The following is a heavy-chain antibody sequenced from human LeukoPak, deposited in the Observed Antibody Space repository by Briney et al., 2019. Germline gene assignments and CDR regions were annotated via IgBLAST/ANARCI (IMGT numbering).Heavy chain of an antibody. D-gene: IGHD3-10*01. J-gene: IGHJ3*02. Sequence: SETLSLTCAVYGGSFSGYFWSWIRQPPGKGLEWIGEINHSGSTNYNPSLKSRVTISVDTSKNQFSLKLSSVTVADTAVYYCARGLLYYSAGSDAFDIWGQGTMVTVSS. CDR2: INHSGST. V-gene: IGHV4-34*01. CDR1: GGSFSGYF. CDR3: ARGLLYYSAGSDAFDI.